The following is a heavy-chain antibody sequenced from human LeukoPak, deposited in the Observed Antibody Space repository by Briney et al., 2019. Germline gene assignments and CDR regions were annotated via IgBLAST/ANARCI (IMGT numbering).Heavy chain of an antibody. V-gene: IGHV3-21*01. CDR2: ISSSSSYI. Sequence: PGGSLRLSCAASGFTFSSYSMNWVRQAPGKGLEWVSSISSSSSYIYYADSVKGRFTISRDNAKNSLYLQMNSLRAEDTAVYCCARSSSGWYDYWGQGTLVTVSS. J-gene: IGHJ4*02. D-gene: IGHD6-19*01. CDR3: ARSSSGWYDY. CDR1: GFTFSSYS.